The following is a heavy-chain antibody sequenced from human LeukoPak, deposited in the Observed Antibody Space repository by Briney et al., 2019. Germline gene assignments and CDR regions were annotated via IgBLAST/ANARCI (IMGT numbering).Heavy chain of an antibody. J-gene: IGHJ3*02. D-gene: IGHD3-22*01. CDR3: ARVPVTMIIVNDAFDI. V-gene: IGHV1-8*01. CDR1: GYTFTNYD. CDR2: MNPNSGNT. Sequence: ASVEVSCKASGYTFTNYDINWVRQATGQGLEWMGWMNPNSGNTGYAQKFQGRVTMTRNTSITTAYMELSSLRSVGTAVYYCARVPVTMIIVNDAFDIWGQGTMLTVSS.